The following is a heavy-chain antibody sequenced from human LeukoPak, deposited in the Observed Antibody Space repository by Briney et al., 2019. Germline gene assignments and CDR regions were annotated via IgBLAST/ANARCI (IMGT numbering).Heavy chain of an antibody. D-gene: IGHD1-26*01. Sequence: GGSLRLSCAASGFTFSSYSMNWVRQAPGKGLGWVSSISSSSRYIYYADSVKGRFTISRDNAKNSLYLQMNSLRAEDTAVYYCARGGVGATDLDYWGQGTLVTVSS. J-gene: IGHJ4*02. CDR3: ARGGVGATDLDY. V-gene: IGHV3-21*01. CDR2: ISSSSRYI. CDR1: GFTFSSYS.